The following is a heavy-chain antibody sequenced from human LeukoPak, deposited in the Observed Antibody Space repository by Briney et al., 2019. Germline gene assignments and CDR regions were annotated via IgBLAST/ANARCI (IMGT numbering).Heavy chain of an antibody. Sequence: ESLKISCKGSGYSFTSYWIGWVRQMPGKGLEWMGIIYPGDSDTRYSPSFQGQVTISADKSISTAYLQWSSLKASDTAMYYCARHMFSNYDRDYNWFDPWGQGTLVTVSS. CDR2: IYPGDSDT. V-gene: IGHV5-51*01. CDR1: GYSFTSYW. D-gene: IGHD4-11*01. CDR3: ARHMFSNYDRDYNWFDP. J-gene: IGHJ5*02.